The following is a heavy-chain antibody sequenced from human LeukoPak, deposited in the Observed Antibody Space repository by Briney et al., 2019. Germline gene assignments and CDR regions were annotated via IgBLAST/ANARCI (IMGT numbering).Heavy chain of an antibody. CDR2: IYTSGST. CDR3: ARDGDNYYDSSGYKTPFDY. CDR1: GGSLSSYY. Sequence: PSETLSLTCTVSGGSLSSYYWSWIRQPAGKGLEWIGRIYTSGSTNYNPSLKSRVTISVDKSKNQFSLKLSSVTAADTAVYYCARDGDNYYDSSGYKTPFDYWGQGTLVTVSS. J-gene: IGHJ4*02. V-gene: IGHV4-4*07. D-gene: IGHD3-22*01.